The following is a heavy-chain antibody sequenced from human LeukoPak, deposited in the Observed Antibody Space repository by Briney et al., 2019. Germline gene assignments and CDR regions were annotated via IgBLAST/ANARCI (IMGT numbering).Heavy chain of an antibody. CDR2: IKDDGSES. Sequence: QAGGSLRLSCAASGFTFSNYWMSWVRQAPGKGLEWVANIKDDGSESYYVDSVKGRFTISRDNAKNSLYLQMTSLRDEDTAVYYCARTIRGYWGQGTLVTVSS. CDR1: GFTFSNYW. D-gene: IGHD4/OR15-4a*01. J-gene: IGHJ4*02. CDR3: ARTIRGY. V-gene: IGHV3-7*01.